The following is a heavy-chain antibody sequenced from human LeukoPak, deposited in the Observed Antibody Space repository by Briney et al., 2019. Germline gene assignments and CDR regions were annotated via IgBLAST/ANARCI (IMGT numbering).Heavy chain of an antibody. J-gene: IGHJ3*02. Sequence: PSETLSLTCTVSGGSISSYYWSWIRQPAGKGLEWIGRIYTSGSTNYNPSLKSRVTMSVDTSKNQFSLKLSSVTAADTAVYYCARHSTRYYDSSGPKNAFDIWGQGTMVTVSS. CDR2: IYTSGST. CDR1: GGSISSYY. V-gene: IGHV4-4*07. D-gene: IGHD3-22*01. CDR3: ARHSTRYYDSSGPKNAFDI.